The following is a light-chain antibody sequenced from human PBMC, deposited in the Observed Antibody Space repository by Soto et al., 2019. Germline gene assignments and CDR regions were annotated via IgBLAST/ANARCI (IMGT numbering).Light chain of an antibody. CDR2: DAS. CDR1: QNVDTY. CDR3: QKSGD. J-gene: IGKJ5*01. V-gene: IGKV3-11*01. Sequence: MLTQSPATLSLSPGERATLSCRASQNVDTYLAWYQQKPGQAPRLLIYDASNRATGIPARFSGSGSGTDFTLTISSLEPEDFAVYYGQKSGDFGQGTRLEIK.